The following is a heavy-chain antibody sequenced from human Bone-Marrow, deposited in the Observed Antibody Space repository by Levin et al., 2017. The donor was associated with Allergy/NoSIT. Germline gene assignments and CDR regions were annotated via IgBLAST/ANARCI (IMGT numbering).Heavy chain of an antibody. J-gene: IGHJ3*02. CDR2: ITGADGNI. D-gene: IGHD3-9*01. V-gene: IGHV3-21*06. Sequence: PGGSLRLSCVASELTFKTYTMAWVRQAPGKGLEWVSSITGADGNIHYADSVKGRFTISRDNAKNSLYLQMNSLRVEDTAVYYCAREGDILTGHYDVFDIWGQGTMVTVSS. CDR1: ELTFKTYT. CDR3: AREGDILTGHYDVFDI.